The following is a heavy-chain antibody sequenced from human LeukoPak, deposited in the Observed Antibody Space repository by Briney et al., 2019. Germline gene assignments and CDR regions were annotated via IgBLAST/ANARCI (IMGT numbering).Heavy chain of an antibody. V-gene: IGHV3-30*03. Sequence: GGSLRLSCAVSGFSLSHAGMNWVRQAPGKGLEWVAVISYDGSNKYYADSVKGRFTISRDNSKNTLYLQMNSLRAEDTAVYYCARDNYYDSSGYGDYWGQGTLVTVSS. CDR1: GFSLSHAG. J-gene: IGHJ4*02. CDR3: ARDNYYDSSGYGDY. CDR2: ISYDGSNK. D-gene: IGHD3-22*01.